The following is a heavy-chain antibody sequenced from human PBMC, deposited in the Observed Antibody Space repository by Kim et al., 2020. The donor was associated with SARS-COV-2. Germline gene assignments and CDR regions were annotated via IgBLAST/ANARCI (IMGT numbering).Heavy chain of an antibody. CDR2: INPNSGGT. J-gene: IGHJ4*02. CDR3: ARPLNDRLVSIAPPHY. D-gene: IGHD3-9*01. CDR1: GYTFTGYY. Sequence: ASVKVSCKASGYTFTGYYMHWVRQAPGQGLEWMGRINPNSGGTNYAQKFQGRVTMTRDTSISTAYMELSRLRSDDTAVYYCARPLNDRLVSIAPPHYWGQGTLVTVSS. V-gene: IGHV1-2*06.